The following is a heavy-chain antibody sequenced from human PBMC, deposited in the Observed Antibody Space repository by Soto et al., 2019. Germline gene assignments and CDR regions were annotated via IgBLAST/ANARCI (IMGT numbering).Heavy chain of an antibody. V-gene: IGHV1-69*13. CDR3: ARVGLYCTNGVCPYYGMDV. J-gene: IGHJ6*02. Sequence: SVKVSCKASGGTFSSYAISWVRQAPGQGLEWMGGIIPIFGTANYAQKFQGRVTITADESTSTAYMELSSLRSEDTAMYYCARVGLYCTNGVCPYYGMDVWGQGTTVTVSS. CDR2: IIPIFGTA. CDR1: GGTFSSYA. D-gene: IGHD2-8*01.